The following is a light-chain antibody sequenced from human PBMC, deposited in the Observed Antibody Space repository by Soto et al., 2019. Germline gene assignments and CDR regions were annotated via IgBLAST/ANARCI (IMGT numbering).Light chain of an antibody. V-gene: IGKV3-15*01. CDR2: DAS. J-gene: IGKJ3*01. CDR3: QQYNNWPFA. CDR1: QSIGST. Sequence: EIVMTQSPATLSVSPGERATLSCRASQSIGSTLAWYQQKPGQAPRLLIYDASTRATGIPVRFSGSGSGTKFTPTIHSLQSEYFTVYYCQQYNNWPFAFGPGTKVDIK.